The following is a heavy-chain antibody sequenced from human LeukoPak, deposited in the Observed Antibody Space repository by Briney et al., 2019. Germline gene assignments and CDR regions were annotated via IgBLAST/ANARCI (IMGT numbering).Heavy chain of an antibody. CDR2: IYYSGST. Sequence: PSETLSLTCTVSGGSISSYYWSWIRQPPGKGLEWIGYIYYSGSTNYNPSLKSRVTISVDTSKNQFSLKLSSVTAADTAVYYCARVSPYSSSWYPYFDYWGQGTLVTVSS. D-gene: IGHD6-13*01. CDR3: ARVSPYSSSWYPYFDY. V-gene: IGHV4-59*08. J-gene: IGHJ4*02. CDR1: GGSISSYY.